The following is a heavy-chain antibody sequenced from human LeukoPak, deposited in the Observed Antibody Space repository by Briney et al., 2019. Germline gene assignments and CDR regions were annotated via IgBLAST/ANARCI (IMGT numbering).Heavy chain of an antibody. V-gene: IGHV4-59*08. CDR1: GGSISSDY. Sequence: SETLSLTCTVSGGSISSDYRSWIRPPPGEGLEWIGYIYYSGITNYNPSLKSRVTISVDTSKNQFSLKLSSVTAADTAVYYCARLHYDSSGYYYFDYWGQGTLVTVSS. D-gene: IGHD3-22*01. CDR2: IYYSGIT. CDR3: ARLHYDSSGYYYFDY. J-gene: IGHJ4*02.